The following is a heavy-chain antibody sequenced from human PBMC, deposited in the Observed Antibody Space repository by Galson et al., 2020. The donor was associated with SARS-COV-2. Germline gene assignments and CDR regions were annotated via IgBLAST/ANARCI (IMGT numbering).Heavy chain of an antibody. CDR3: AKDSEYYDILTGYFKRTSFYYYYGMDV. J-gene: IGHJ6*02. Sequence: GGSLRLSCAASGFTFSSYGMHWVRQAPGKGLEWVAVISYDGSNKYYADSVKGRFTISRDNSKNTLYLQMNSLRAEDTAVYYCAKDSEYYDILTGYFKRTSFYYYYGMDVWGQGTTVTVAS. V-gene: IGHV3-30*18. D-gene: IGHD3-9*01. CDR2: ISYDGSNK. CDR1: GFTFSSYG.